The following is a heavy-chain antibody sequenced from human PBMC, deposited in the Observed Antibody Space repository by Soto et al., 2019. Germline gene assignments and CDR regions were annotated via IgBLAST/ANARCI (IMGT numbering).Heavy chain of an antibody. J-gene: IGHJ3*02. Sequence: EVQLVESGGGLVKPGGSLRLSCAASGFTFSSYSMNWVRQAPGKGLEWVSSISSSSSYIYYADSVKGRFTISRDNAKNSLYLQMNSLRAEDTAVYYCARGRGDSSCSWRQDAFDIWGQGTMVTVSS. D-gene: IGHD3-22*01. CDR3: ARGRGDSSCSWRQDAFDI. V-gene: IGHV3-21*01. CDR1: GFTFSSYS. CDR2: ISSSSSYI.